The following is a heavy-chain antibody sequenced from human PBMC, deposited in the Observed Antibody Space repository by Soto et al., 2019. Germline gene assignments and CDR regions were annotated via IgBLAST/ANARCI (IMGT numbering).Heavy chain of an antibody. D-gene: IGHD3-9*01. V-gene: IGHV4-39*01. CDR3: ARFDVLTGRLDY. CDR1: GGSISSSDYY. Sequence: PSETLSLTCTVSGGSISSSDYYWTWIRQPPGKGLESIGSIFYSGSTYYNPSLKSRVTISVDTSKNQFSLKLSSVTAADTAVYYCARFDVLTGRLDYWGQGTLVTVSS. CDR2: IFYSGST. J-gene: IGHJ4*02.